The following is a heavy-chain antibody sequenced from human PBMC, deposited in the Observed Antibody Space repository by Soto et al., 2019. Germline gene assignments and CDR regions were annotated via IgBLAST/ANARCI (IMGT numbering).Heavy chain of an antibody. CDR1: GYSFTTYW. CDR3: ARRLGYSPPNFDY. J-gene: IGHJ4*02. CDR2: IYPGDSDT. Sequence: EVQLVQSGAEVKKPGGSLKISCKGSGYSFTTYWIGWVRQMPGKGLEWMGIIYPGDSDTRYSPSFQGQVTISADNSITTAYLQWSSLKASDTAMYYCARRLGYSPPNFDYWGQGTLVTVSS. D-gene: IGHD2-15*01. V-gene: IGHV5-51*01.